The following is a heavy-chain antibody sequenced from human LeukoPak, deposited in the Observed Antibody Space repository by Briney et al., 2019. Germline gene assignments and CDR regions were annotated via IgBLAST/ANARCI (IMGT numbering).Heavy chain of an antibody. D-gene: IGHD5-12*01. V-gene: IGHV3-30*18. CDR1: GFTFSSYG. CDR3: AKEGYSGYDYGGFDY. CDR2: ISYDGSNK. J-gene: IGHJ4*02. Sequence: PGRSLRLSCAASGFTFSSYGMHWVRQAPGKGLEWVAVISYDGSNKYYADSMKGRFTISRDNSKNTLYLQMNSLRAEDTAVYYCAKEGYSGYDYGGFDYWGQGTLVTVSS.